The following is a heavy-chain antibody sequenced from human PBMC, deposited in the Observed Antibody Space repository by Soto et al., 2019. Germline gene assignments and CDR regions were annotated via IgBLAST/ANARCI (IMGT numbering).Heavy chain of an antibody. CDR2: ISKSGTYM. D-gene: IGHD2-2*01. Sequence: EVQLVESGGGLVKPGGSLRLSCAASGFTFNNYSMNWVRQAPGKGLEWVSSISKSGTYMYYGDSMKGRFTISRDNAKNSLFLQMNSLRAEDTAVYYCARRYCSSTNCYAFDDWRQGTLVTVSS. CDR3: ARRYCSSTNCYAFDD. CDR1: GFTFNNYS. V-gene: IGHV3-21*01. J-gene: IGHJ4*02.